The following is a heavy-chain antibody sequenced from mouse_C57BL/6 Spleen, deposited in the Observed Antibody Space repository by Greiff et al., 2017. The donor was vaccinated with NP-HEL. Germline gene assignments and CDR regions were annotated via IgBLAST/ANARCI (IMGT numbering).Heavy chain of an antibody. Sequence: VQLQQSGAELASPGASVTLSCKASGYTFTDHIMNWVKKRPGQGLEWIGRIYPVSGETNYNQKFMGKAIFSVDRSSSTVYMVLNSLTSEDPAVYYCGRSRYGDDEGDAVDYWGQGTSVTVAS. D-gene: IGHD2-2*01. J-gene: IGHJ4*01. V-gene: IGHV1-11*01. CDR2: IYPVSGET. CDR3: GRSRYGDDEGDAVDY. CDR1: GYTFTDHI.